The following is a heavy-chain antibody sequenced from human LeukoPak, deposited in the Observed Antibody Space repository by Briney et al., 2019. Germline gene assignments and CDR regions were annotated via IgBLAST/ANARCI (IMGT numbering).Heavy chain of an antibody. D-gene: IGHD2/OR15-2a*01. CDR2: VHPATSTI. J-gene: IGHJ5*02. Sequence: GESLKISCKGPEYDFANYWIGWVRQLPGGGLEWMGIVHPATSTIHYSPSFQGQVTISVDRSVSTAYLQWTSLKASDSGMYFCARRRDSDTYLDPWGQGTLVTVSS. V-gene: IGHV5-51*01. CDR1: EYDFANYW. CDR3: ARRRDSDTYLDP.